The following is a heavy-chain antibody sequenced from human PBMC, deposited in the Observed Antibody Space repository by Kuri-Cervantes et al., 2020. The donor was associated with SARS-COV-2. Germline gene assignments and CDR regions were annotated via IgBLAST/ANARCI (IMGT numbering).Heavy chain of an antibody. Sequence: GESLKISCAASGFTFSSYGMHWVRQAPGKGLEWVAVISYDGSNKYYADSVKGRFTISRDNSKNTLYLQMNSLRAEDTAVYYCAKGELLWFGEQQSGGMDVWGQGTTGTVSS. D-gene: IGHD3-10*01. CDR2: ISYDGSNK. J-gene: IGHJ6*02. CDR1: GFTFSSYG. V-gene: IGHV3-30*18. CDR3: AKGELLWFGEQQSGGMDV.